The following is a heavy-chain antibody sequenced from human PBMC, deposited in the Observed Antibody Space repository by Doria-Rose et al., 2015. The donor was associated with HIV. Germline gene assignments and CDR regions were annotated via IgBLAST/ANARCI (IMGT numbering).Heavy chain of an antibody. CDR1: GFTFSSYS. J-gene: IGHJ4*02. CDR3: ARESTSGWYVFDYFDY. CDR2: ISSGSSYI. D-gene: IGHD6-19*01. Sequence: VQLVESGGGLVKPGGSLRLSCAASGFTFSSYSMHWVRQAPGKGLEWVSSISSGSSYIFYADSVKGRFTISRDNAKSSLFLQMDGLRAEDTAVYYCARESTSGWYVFDYFDYWGQGTLVTVSS. V-gene: IGHV3-21*01.